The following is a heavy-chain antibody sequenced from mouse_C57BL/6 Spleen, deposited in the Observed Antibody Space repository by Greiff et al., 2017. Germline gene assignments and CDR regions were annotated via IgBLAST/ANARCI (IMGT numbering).Heavy chain of an antibody. J-gene: IGHJ2*01. CDR3: AKNWDYGSSSYYDY. V-gene: IGHV2-5*01. Sequence: VPLQQSGPGLVQPSQSLSITCTVSGFSLTSYGVHWVRQSPGTGLEWLGVIWRGGSTDYNAAFMSRLSITKDNSKSQVFFKMNSLQADDTAIYYCAKNWDYGSSSYYDYWGQGTTRTVSS. D-gene: IGHD1-1*01. CDR2: IWRGGST. CDR1: GFSLTSYG.